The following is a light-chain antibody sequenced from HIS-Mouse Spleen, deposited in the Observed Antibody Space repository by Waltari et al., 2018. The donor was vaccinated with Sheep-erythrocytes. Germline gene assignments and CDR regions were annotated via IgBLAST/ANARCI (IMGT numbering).Light chain of an antibody. V-gene: IGLV2-11*01. CDR2: DVS. CDR3: CSYAGSYNHV. CDR1: STDVGGYNY. J-gene: IGLJ1*01. Sequence: QSALTQPRSVSGSPAQSVTISCTGTSTDVGGYNYVSWYQQHPGKAPKLTIYDVSKRPSGVPDRFSGSKSGNTASLTISGLQAEDEADYYCCSYAGSYNHVFATGTKVTVL.